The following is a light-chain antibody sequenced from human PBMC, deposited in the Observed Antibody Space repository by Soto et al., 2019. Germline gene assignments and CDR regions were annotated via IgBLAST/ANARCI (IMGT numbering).Light chain of an antibody. CDR3: QVWVGSTAIWV. Sequence: SYELTQPLSVSVALGQTARITCGGDNIGSKNVHWYQQKPGQAPVLVIYRDSNRPSGIPERFSGSNSGITATLTISTAQVGDEADYYCQVWVGSTAIWVFGGGTTHTVL. CDR1: NIGSKN. CDR2: RDS. V-gene: IGLV3-9*01. J-gene: IGLJ3*02.